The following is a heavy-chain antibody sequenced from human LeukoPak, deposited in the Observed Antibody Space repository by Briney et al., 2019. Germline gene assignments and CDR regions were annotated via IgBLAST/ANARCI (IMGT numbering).Heavy chain of an antibody. CDR3: ARAGQQLDY. CDR1: GFTFSSYA. D-gene: IGHD6-13*01. J-gene: IGHJ4*02. CDR2: IYSGGST. V-gene: IGHV3-66*01. Sequence: GGSLRLSCAASGFTFSSYAMSWVRQAPGKGLEWVSVIYSGGSTYYADSVKGRLTISRDNSKNTLYLQMNSLRAEDTAVYYCARAGQQLDYWGQGTLVTVSS.